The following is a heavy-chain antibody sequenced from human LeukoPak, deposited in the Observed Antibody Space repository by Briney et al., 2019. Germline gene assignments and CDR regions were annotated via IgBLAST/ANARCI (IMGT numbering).Heavy chain of an antibody. V-gene: IGHV3-48*02. CDR1: GFTFSSYS. J-gene: IGHJ3*02. D-gene: IGHD1-26*01. CDR3: AREGGSLTIDAFDI. Sequence: GGSLRLSCAASGFTFSSYSMNWVRQAPGKGLEWVSYISSRSSTIYYADSVKGRFTISRDNAKDSLYLQMNSLRDEDTAVYYCAREGGSLTIDAFDIWGQGTMVTVSS. CDR2: ISSRSSTI.